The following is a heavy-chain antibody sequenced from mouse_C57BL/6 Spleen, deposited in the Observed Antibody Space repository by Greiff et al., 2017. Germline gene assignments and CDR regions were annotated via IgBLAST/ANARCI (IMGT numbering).Heavy chain of an antibody. V-gene: IGHV1-20*01. J-gene: IGHJ1*03. CDR2: INPYNGDT. Sequence: VQLKESGPELVKPGDSVKISCKASGYSFTGYFMNWVMQSHGKSLEWIGRINPYNGDTFYTQKFKGKATLSVDKSSSTAHMELRSLTSVDSAVYYCARDYGSSYWYFDVWGTGTTVTVSS. CDR1: GYSFTGYF. D-gene: IGHD1-1*01. CDR3: ARDYGSSYWYFDV.